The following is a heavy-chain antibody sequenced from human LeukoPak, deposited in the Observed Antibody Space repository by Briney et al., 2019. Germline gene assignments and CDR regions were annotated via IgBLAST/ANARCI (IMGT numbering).Heavy chain of an antibody. CDR2: TYTSGST. J-gene: IGHJ4*02. CDR3: ARDSGSGVGSSWYYFDY. Sequence: SETLSLTCTVSGGSISSYYWSWIRQPAGKGLEWIGRTYTSGSTNYNPSLKSRVTMSVDTSKNQFSLKLSSVTAADTAVYYCARDSGSGVGSSWYYFDYWGQGTLVTVSS. D-gene: IGHD6-13*01. CDR1: GGSISSYY. V-gene: IGHV4-4*07.